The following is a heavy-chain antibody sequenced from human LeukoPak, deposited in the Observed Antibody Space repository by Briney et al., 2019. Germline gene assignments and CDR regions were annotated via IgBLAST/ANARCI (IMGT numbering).Heavy chain of an antibody. CDR3: ARVNLEYCSSTSWSGCDYTDV. J-gene: IGHJ6*03. D-gene: IGHD2-2*01. CDR2: IYTSGST. CDR1: GGSISGGSYY. Sequence: SETLSLTCTVSGGSISGGSYYWSWIRQPAGKGLEWIGRIYTSGSTNYNPSLRSRVTISVDTSKNQFSLRLTSVTAADTAVYYCARVNLEYCSSTSWSGCDYTDVWGKGTTVTVSS. V-gene: IGHV4-61*02.